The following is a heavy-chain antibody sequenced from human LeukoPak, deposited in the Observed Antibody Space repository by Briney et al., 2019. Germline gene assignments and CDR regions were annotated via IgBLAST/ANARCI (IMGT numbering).Heavy chain of an antibody. V-gene: IGHV3-30-3*01. D-gene: IGHD3-22*01. CDR3: ARDGRITMIVVVRYYFDY. Sequence: PGRSLRLSCAASGFTFSSYAMHWVRQAPGKGLEWVAVISYDGSNKYYADSVRGRFTISRDNSKNTLYLQMNSLRAEDTAVYYCARDGRITMIVVVRYYFDYWGQGPLVTVSS. J-gene: IGHJ4*02. CDR2: ISYDGSNK. CDR1: GFTFSSYA.